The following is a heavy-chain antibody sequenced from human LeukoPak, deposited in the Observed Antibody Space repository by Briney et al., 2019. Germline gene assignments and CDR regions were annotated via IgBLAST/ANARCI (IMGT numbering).Heavy chain of an antibody. CDR2: ISSNGGST. D-gene: IGHD3-22*01. CDR1: GFTFSSYA. CDR3: VEDGLDSSGYSPRGLHYYYGMDV. J-gene: IGHJ6*02. Sequence: GGSLRLSCSASGFTFSSYAMHWVRQAPGKGLEYVSAISSNGGSTYYADSVKGRFTISRDNSKNTLYLQMSSLRAEDTAVYYCVEDGLDSSGYSPRGLHYYYGMDVWGQGTTVTVSS. V-gene: IGHV3-64D*06.